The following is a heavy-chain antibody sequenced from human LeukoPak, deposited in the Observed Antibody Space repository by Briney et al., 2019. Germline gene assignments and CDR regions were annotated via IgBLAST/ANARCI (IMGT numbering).Heavy chain of an antibody. D-gene: IGHD1-14*01. J-gene: IGHJ3*02. CDR2: MNPNSGNT. CDR3: ARAKARNDAFDI. V-gene: IGHV1-8*03. Sequence: ASVKVSCEASGYTFTSYDINWVRQATGQGLEWMGWMNPNSGNTGYAQKFQGRVTITRNTSISTAYMELSSLRSEDTAVYYCARAKARNDAFDIWGQGTMVTVSS. CDR1: GYTFTSYD.